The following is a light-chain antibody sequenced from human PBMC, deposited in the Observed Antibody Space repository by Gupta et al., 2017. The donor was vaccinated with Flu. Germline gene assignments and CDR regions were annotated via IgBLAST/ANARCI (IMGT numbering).Light chain of an antibody. CDR3: SSYAGSNNLRV. J-gene: IGLJ2*01. V-gene: IGLV2-8*01. Sequence: QSALTQPPSASGSPGQSVTISCTGTSSDIGAYNYVSWYQQHPGKAPKTMIYEVNKRPSGVPDRFSGSKSGNTASLTVSGLQAEDEADYYCSSYAGSNNLRVLGGGTKLTVL. CDR2: EVN. CDR1: SSDIGAYNY.